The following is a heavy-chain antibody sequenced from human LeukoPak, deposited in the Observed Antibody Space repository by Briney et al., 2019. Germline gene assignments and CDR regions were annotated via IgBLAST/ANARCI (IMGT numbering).Heavy chain of an antibody. V-gene: IGHV3-23*01. D-gene: IGHD5-18*01. CDR1: ALTFGISG. Sequence: GRSLSPSCRPSALTFGISGIGCARLDPGRWRGWVLYGSGSGGSTSYADAAKGRFTISRDNYMNTPDLQMNSLRAQDTAVYYYAKNDRIQTRRYSYNYWGQGTLVTVSS. J-gene: IGHJ4*02. CDR3: AKNDRIQTRRYSYNY. CDR2: GSGSGGST.